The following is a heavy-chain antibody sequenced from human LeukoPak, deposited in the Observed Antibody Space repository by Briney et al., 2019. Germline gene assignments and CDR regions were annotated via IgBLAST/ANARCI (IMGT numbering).Heavy chain of an antibody. CDR2: INHSGST. Sequence: PSETLSLTCAVYGGSFSGYYWSWIRQPPGKGLEWIGEINHSGSTNYNPSLKSRVTISVDTSKNQFSLRLNSVTAADTAVYYCARLLRKGNTGYYHDPWGQGILVTVSS. J-gene: IGHJ5*02. V-gene: IGHV4-34*01. D-gene: IGHD3-22*01. CDR3: ARLLRKGNTGYYHDP. CDR1: GGSFSGYY.